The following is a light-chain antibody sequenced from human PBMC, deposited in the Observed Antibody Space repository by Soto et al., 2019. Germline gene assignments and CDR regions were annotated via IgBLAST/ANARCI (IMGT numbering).Light chain of an antibody. CDR1: QSVSSN. Sequence: EIVMTQSPATLSVSPGKRATLSCRASQSVSSNLAWYQQKPGQAPRLLIYGASTRATGIPARFSGSGSGTECTLTISSLQSEDFALYYCQQYNNWPPYTFGQGTKLEIK. V-gene: IGKV3-15*01. CDR3: QQYNNWPPYT. J-gene: IGKJ2*01. CDR2: GAS.